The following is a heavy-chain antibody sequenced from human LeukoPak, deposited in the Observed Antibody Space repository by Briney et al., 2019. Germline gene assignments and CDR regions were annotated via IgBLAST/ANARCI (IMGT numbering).Heavy chain of an antibody. CDR3: ARAGGIPASFDY. Sequence: SETLSLTCTVSGGSITSGSYYWAWIRQPPGEGLEWIGSIYYSGSTFYTPSLKSRVTISVDTSKNQFSLKLSSMTAADTALYYCARAGGIPASFDYWGQGTLVTVSS. V-gene: IGHV4-39*07. J-gene: IGHJ4*02. D-gene: IGHD6-25*01. CDR2: IYYSGST. CDR1: GGSITSGSYY.